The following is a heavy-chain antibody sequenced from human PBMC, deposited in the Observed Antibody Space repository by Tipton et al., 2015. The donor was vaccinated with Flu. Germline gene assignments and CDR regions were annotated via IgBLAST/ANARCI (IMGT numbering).Heavy chain of an antibody. D-gene: IGHD3-16*01. CDR3: ARDPKPMSTFGGGAKYYGMDV. J-gene: IGHJ6*02. CDR1: GGSISSNSYY. CDR2: IYYTGNT. V-gene: IGHV4-39*07. Sequence: TLSLTCSVSGGSISSNSYYWGWIRQPPGKGLEWIGSIYYTGNTYYNSSLKSRVTISVDTSKNQFSLKLRSVTAADTAAYYCARDPKPMSTFGGGAKYYGMDVWGQGTTVTVPS.